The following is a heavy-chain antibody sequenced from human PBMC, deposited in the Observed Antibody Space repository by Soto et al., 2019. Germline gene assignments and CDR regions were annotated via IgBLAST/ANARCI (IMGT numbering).Heavy chain of an antibody. D-gene: IGHD2-2*01. CDR1: GFTFSTHS. Sequence: EVQLVESGGGLVQPEGSLRLSCAASGFTFSTHSMNWVRQAPGKGLEWISYITSNSVTMYADSVKGRFTISRDNAKNSLYLQMNSLRVEDTAVYFCVGEVGFQLIYWGQGTLVTVSS. V-gene: IGHV3-48*01. CDR2: ITSNSVT. J-gene: IGHJ4*02. CDR3: VGEVGFQLIY.